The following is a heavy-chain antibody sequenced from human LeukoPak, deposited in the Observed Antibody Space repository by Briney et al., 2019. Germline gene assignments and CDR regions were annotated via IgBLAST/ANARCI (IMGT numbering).Heavy chain of an antibody. Sequence: GGSLRLSCAASGFTFDDYAMNWVRQAPGKGLEWVSGISPGGGPTYYADSVKGRFTISRDDLKSTLYLQMKTLRAEDTAVYYCAKDGAWLRFDDWGQGILVTVSS. D-gene: IGHD5-12*01. J-gene: IGHJ4*02. CDR1: GFTFDDYA. CDR3: AKDGAWLRFDD. V-gene: IGHV3-23*01. CDR2: ISPGGGPT.